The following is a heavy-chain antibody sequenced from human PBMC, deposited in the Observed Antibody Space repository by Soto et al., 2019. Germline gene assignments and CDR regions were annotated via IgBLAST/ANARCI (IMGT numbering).Heavy chain of an antibody. CDR2: ISGSDGST. Sequence: EVQLLESGGGLVQPGGSLRLSCAASGFTFNNYAMTWVRQAPGKGLEWVSTISGSDGSTYYADSVKCRFTISRDNSKNALYLQMSSLRAEDTALYYCVKDWTGDTCPCMDVWGQGTTVTVSS. J-gene: IGHJ6*01. V-gene: IGHV3-23*01. CDR1: GFTFNNYA. D-gene: IGHD2-8*02. CDR3: VKDWTGDTCPCMDV.